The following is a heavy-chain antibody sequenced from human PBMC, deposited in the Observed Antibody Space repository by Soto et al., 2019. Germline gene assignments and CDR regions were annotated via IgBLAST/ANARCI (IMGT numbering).Heavy chain of an antibody. J-gene: IGHJ4*02. CDR2: LSRSGDTT. CDR3: AKDLLPSAYYYDSGDFGNFDS. CDR1: GFTFSNYA. D-gene: IGHD3-22*01. V-gene: IGHV3-23*01. Sequence: PGGSLRLSCAASGFTFSNYAMTWVRQAPGTGLQWVSALSRSGDTTYYADSVKGRFTISRDNSKNTLYLQMNSLRADDTALYYCAKDLLPSAYYYDSGDFGNFDSWGQGTQVTVSS.